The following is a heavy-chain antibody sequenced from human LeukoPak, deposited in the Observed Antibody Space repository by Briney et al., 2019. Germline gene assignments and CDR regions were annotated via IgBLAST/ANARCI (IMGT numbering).Heavy chain of an antibody. CDR1: GGSISSYY. CDR3: ARGGYDSSGYYFAIDC. V-gene: IGHV4-59*01. CDR2: IYYSGST. Sequence: SETLSLTCTVSGGSISSYYWSRIRQPPGKGLEWIGYIYYSGSTNYNPSLKSRVTISVDTSKNQFSLKLSSVTAADTAVYYCARGGYDSSGYYFAIDCWGQGTLVTVSS. D-gene: IGHD3-22*01. J-gene: IGHJ4*02.